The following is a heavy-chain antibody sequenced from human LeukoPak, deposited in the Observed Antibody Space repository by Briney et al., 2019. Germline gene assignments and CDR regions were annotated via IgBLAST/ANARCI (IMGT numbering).Heavy chain of an antibody. J-gene: IGHJ4*02. CDR3: ARDGMSWPASSSDY. V-gene: IGHV3-48*01. CDR2: ISSSSSTI. CDR1: GFTFSSYS. Sequence: PGGSLRLSCAAPGFTFSSYSMNWVRQAPGKGLEWVSYISSSSSTIYYADSVKGRFTISRDNAKNSLYLQMNSLRAEDTAVYYCARDGMSWPASSSDYWGQGTLVTVSS. D-gene: IGHD5-12*01.